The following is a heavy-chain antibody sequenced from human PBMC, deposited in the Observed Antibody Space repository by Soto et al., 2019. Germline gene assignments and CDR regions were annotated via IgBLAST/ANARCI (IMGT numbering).Heavy chain of an antibody. V-gene: IGHV1-2*02. CDR2: INPNSGGT. J-gene: IGHJ5*02. CDR1: GYTFTGYY. Sequence: ASVKVSCKASGYTFTGYYMHWLRQAPGQGLEWMGWINPNSGGTNYAQKFQGRVTMTRDTSISTAYMELSRLRSDDTAVYYCTPLAIIAAAGTGGPAQFDPWGQGTLVTVSS. CDR3: TPLAIIAAAGTGGPAQFDP. D-gene: IGHD6-13*01.